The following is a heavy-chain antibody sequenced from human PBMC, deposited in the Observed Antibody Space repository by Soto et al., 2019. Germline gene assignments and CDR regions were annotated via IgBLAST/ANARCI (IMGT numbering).Heavy chain of an antibody. CDR3: ASQNRDDSCFDF. CDR2: IYYTGST. J-gene: IGHJ4*02. CDR1: GGSITSSSYY. Sequence: SETLSLTCTVSGGSITSSSYYWGWIRQPPGKGLEWIGSIYYTGSTYYIPSLKSRVTISVDTSKNQFSLKLDSLTAADTVVYYCASQNRDDSCFDFWGQGTLVTVSA. D-gene: IGHD1-1*01. V-gene: IGHV4-39*01.